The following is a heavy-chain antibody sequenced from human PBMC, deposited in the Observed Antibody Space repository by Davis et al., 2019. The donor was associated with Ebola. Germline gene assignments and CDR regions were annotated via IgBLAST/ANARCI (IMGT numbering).Heavy chain of an antibody. J-gene: IGHJ4*02. CDR3: AKGGYDSSGYYYDTAGYFDY. CDR2: IIPIFGTA. D-gene: IGHD3-22*01. Sequence: SVKVSCKASGGTFSSYAISWVRQAPGQGLEWMGGIIPIFGTANYAQKFQGRVTITADESTSTAYMELSSLRSEDTAVYYCAKGGYDSSGYYYDTAGYFDYWGQGTLVTVSS. V-gene: IGHV1-69*13. CDR1: GGTFSSYA.